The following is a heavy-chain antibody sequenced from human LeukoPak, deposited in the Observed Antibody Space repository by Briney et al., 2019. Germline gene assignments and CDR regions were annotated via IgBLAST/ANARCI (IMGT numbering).Heavy chain of an antibody. CDR2: ISYDGSNK. J-gene: IGHJ4*02. CDR1: GFTFSSYA. Sequence: GSLRLSCAASGFTFSSYAMHWVRQAPGKGLEWVAVISYDGSNKYYADSVKGRFTISRDNSKNTLYLQMNSLRAEDTAVYYCARALAYYDSSGPFDYWGQGTLVTVSS. V-gene: IGHV3-30-3*01. CDR3: ARALAYYDSSGPFDY. D-gene: IGHD3-22*01.